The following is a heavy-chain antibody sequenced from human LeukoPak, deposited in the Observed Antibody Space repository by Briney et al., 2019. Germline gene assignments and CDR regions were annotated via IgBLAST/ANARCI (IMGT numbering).Heavy chain of an antibody. Sequence: PGRSLRLSCAASGFTFSSYSMSWVRQAPGKGLERVSAISGSGSSTYYADAVKGRFTIYRDNSKNTLYRQMNSLRAEDTAVYYCAKDQERQLAPHDYWGQGTLVTVSS. CDR2: ISGSGSST. V-gene: IGHV3-23*01. D-gene: IGHD6-13*01. CDR3: AKDQERQLAPHDY. J-gene: IGHJ4*02. CDR1: GFTFSSYS.